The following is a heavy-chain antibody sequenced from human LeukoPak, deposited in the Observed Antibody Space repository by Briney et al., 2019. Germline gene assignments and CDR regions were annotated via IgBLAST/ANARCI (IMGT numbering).Heavy chain of an antibody. CDR2: ISGSGGST. Sequence: GGSLRLSCAVSGLTVSSNYMSWVRQAPGKGLEWVSAISGSGGSTYYADSVKGRFTISRDNSKNTLYLQMNSLRAEDTAVYYCAKYYGDYDAFDIWGQGTMVTVSS. CDR1: GLTVSSNY. CDR3: AKYYGDYDAFDI. J-gene: IGHJ3*02. D-gene: IGHD4-17*01. V-gene: IGHV3-23*01.